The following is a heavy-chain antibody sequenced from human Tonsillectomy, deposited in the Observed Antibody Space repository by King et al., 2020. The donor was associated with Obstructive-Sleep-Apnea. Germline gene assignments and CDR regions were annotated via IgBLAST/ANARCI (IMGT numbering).Heavy chain of an antibody. Sequence: VQLVESGGGLVKPGGSLRLSCAASGFTFSDHYMYWIRQTPGKGLECVSFITTSSDTNYADYVRGRFTISRDNAKNSLYLQMNSLRVEDTAVYYWARDRSIGAADSFDIWGQGTMVTVSS. J-gene: IGHJ3*02. CDR3: ARDRSIGAADSFDI. D-gene: IGHD6-13*01. V-gene: IGHV3-11*06. CDR2: ITTSSDT. CDR1: GFTFSDHY.